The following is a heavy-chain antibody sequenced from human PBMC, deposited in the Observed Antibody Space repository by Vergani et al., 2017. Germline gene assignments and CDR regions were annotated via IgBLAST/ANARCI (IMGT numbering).Heavy chain of an antibody. D-gene: IGHD2-2*01. J-gene: IGHJ4*02. Sequence: QGQLAQSGAEVKKPGSSVKVSCKASGGTFSSNSISWVRQAPGQGLEWMGRIIPIFGTANYAQKFQGRVTITADESTSTAYMELSSLRSEDTAVYYCARALDLGYCSSTSCPYIGGYFDYWGQGTLVTVSS. CDR1: GGTFSSNS. CDR3: ARALDLGYCSSTSCPYIGGYFDY. V-gene: IGHV1-69*13. CDR2: IIPIFGTA.